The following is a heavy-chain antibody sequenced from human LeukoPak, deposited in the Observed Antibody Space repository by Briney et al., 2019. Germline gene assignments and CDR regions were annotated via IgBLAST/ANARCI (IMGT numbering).Heavy chain of an antibody. CDR2: INPNSGGT. V-gene: IGHV1-2*02. CDR3: ARGTGERETYFDY. J-gene: IGHJ4*02. Sequence: ASVKVSCKASGYTFTGYYMHWVRQAPGQGLEWMGWINPNSGGTNYAQKFQGRVTMTRDTSISTAHTVLSRLRSDDTAVYYCARGTGERETYFDYWGQGTLVTVSS. CDR1: GYTFTGYY. D-gene: IGHD1-1*01.